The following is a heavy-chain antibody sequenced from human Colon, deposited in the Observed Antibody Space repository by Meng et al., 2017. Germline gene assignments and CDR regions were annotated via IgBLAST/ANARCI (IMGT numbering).Heavy chain of an antibody. V-gene: IGHV4-28*01. CDR1: GYSISSSNW. J-gene: IGHJ4*02. D-gene: IGHD5-24*01. CDR3: ARKRDGYNPFDD. Sequence: QVQLKGAGPGLVKPSDTLSLTCAVSGYSISSSNWWVWIRQPPGKGLEWIGYIYYSGSTDYNPSLKSRVTMSVDTSKNQFSLKLSSVTAVDTAVYYCARKRDGYNPFDDWGQGTLVTVSS. CDR2: IYYSGST.